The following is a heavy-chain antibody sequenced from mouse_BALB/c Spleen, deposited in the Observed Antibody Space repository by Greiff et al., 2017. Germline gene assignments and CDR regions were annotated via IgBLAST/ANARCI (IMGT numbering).Heavy chain of an antibody. J-gene: IGHJ2*01. D-gene: IGHD2-4*01. CDR1: GYTFTSYW. CDR2: IYPGDGDT. V-gene: IGHV1-87*01. CDR3: ARRGITNYFDY. Sequence: QVQLQQSGAELARPGASVKLSCKASGYTFTSYWMQWVKQRPGQGLEWIGAIYPGDGDTRYTQKFKGKATLTADKSSSTAYMQLSSLASEDSAVYYCARRGITNYFDYWGQGTTLTVSS.